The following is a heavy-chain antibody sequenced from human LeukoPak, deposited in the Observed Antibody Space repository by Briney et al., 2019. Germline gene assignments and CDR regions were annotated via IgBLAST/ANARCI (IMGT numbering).Heavy chain of an antibody. CDR2: ISPYTGHT. D-gene: IGHD1-7*01. J-gene: IGHJ1*01. Sequence: ASVKVSCKASGYTFTSSNLAWVRQAPGQGLEWMGWISPYTGHTNYAQELQGRVTMTKDTSTSTAYMELRSLRSDDTAVYYCVTSEGTNYYRGYFQHWGQGTLVTVSS. CDR3: VTSEGTNYYRGYFQH. V-gene: IGHV1-18*01. CDR1: GYTFTSSN.